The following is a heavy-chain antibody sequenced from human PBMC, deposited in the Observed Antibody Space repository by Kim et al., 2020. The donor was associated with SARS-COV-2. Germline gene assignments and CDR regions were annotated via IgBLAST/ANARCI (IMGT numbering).Heavy chain of an antibody. CDR3: ARRATQPGYSYGFDY. CDR2: IYPGDSDT. D-gene: IGHD5-18*01. CDR1: GYSFTSYW. J-gene: IGHJ4*02. V-gene: IGHV5-51*01. Sequence: GESLKISCKGSGYSFTSYWIGWVRQMPGKGLEWMGIIYPGDSDTRYSPSFQGQVTISADKSISTAYLQWSSLKASDTAMYYCARRATQPGYSYGFDYWGQGTLVTVSS.